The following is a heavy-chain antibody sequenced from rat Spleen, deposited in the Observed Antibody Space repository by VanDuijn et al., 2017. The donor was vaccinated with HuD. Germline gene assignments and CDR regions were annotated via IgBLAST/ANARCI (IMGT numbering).Heavy chain of an antibody. D-gene: IGHD1-10*01. Sequence: EVQLVESGGGLVQPGRSLKLSCAASGFTFNNYDMAWVRQTPTKDLECVACMSPGGGNTYYRDSVKGRCTISINKAKSTLYLQMNSLRTEDTATYYCASRGYNNRWYFDFWGPGTMVTVYS. CDR3: ASRGYNNRWYFDF. CDR2: MSPGGGNT. J-gene: IGHJ1*01. CDR1: GFTFNNYD. V-gene: IGHV5-25*01.